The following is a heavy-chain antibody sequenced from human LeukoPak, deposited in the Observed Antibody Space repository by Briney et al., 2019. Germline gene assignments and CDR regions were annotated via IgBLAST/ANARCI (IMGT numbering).Heavy chain of an antibody. CDR1: GFTFRNYA. D-gene: IGHD1-1*01. Sequence: GGSLRLSCAAFGFTFRNYAMTWVRQAPGKGLEWVSGISERDGSTYYADSVKGRFTISRDNSKNTLYPQMNSLRVEDTAVYYCARNGGTYDYWGQGTLVTVSS. J-gene: IGHJ4*02. CDR2: ISERDGST. CDR3: ARNGGTYDY. V-gene: IGHV3-23*01.